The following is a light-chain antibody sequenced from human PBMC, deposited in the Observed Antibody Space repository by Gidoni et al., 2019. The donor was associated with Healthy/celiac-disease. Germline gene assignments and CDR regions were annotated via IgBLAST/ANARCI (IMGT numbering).Light chain of an antibody. CDR2: GAS. CDR1: QSVSSSY. V-gene: IGKV3-20*01. Sequence: ETVFTQSPGTLSLSPGERATHSCRSSQSVSSSYLAWYQQKPGQAPRLLIYGASRRAPGIPDRFSGSGSGTDFTLTISRLEPEDFAVYYCQQYGSSPTFGGGTKVEIK. J-gene: IGKJ4*01. CDR3: QQYGSSPT.